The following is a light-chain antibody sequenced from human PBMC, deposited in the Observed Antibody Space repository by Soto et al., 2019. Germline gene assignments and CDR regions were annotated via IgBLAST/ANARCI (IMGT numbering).Light chain of an antibody. J-gene: IGLJ2*01. CDR3: SSYTTSSTVV. CDR2: DVS. CDR1: SSDVGAYNY. V-gene: IGLV2-14*03. Sequence: QSDLTQPASVSGSPGQSITISCTGTSSDVGAYNYVSWYQQHPGKAPKLMIYDVSNRPSGVSNRLSGSKSGNTASLTISGLQAEDEADYYCSSYTTSSTVVFGGGTKLTVL.